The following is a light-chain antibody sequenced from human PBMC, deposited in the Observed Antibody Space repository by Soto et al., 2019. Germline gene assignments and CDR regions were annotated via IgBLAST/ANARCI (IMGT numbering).Light chain of an antibody. CDR1: SSNIGSNY. Sequence: QSVLTQPPSASGTPGQRVTISCSGSSSNIGSNYVYWYQQLSTDPKLIIYEVNKRPSGVPDRFSGSKTGSTASLTVSGLQADDEAEYYCWSYAGRDTYVFGTGTKVTVL. CDR3: WSYAGRDTYV. CDR2: EVN. V-gene: IGLV1-47*01. J-gene: IGLJ1*01.